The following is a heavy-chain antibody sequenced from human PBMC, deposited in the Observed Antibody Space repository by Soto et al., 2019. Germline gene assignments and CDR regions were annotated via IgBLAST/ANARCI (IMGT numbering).Heavy chain of an antibody. J-gene: IGHJ4*02. CDR2: IYHSGST. Sequence: SETLSLTCVVSGNSISATNWWSWVRQSPGKGLEWIGEIYHSGSTNYNPSLKSRVTISVDKSKNQFSLKLSSVTAADTAVYYCARDVGYHYDGSPSGQFDFWGQGTLVTVS. V-gene: IGHV4-4*02. CDR3: ARDVGYHYDGSPSGQFDF. D-gene: IGHD3-22*01. CDR1: GNSISATNW.